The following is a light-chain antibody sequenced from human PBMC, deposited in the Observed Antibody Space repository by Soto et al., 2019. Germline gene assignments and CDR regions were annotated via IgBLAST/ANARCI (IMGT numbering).Light chain of an antibody. J-gene: IGLJ1*01. CDR1: SSNVGAGYD. CDR3: QSYDNSLSGFV. CDR2: TNS. V-gene: IGLV1-40*01. Sequence: QSVLTQPPSVSGAPGQRVTISCTGSSSNVGAGYDVHWYQQVPGTAPKPLIYTNSNRPSGVPDRFSSSKSGTSATLVITGLQAEDEADDWCQSYDNSLSGFVFGSGTKVTVL.